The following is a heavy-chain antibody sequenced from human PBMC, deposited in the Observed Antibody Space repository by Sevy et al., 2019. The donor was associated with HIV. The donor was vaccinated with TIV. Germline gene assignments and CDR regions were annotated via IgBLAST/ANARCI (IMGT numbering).Heavy chain of an antibody. CDR1: GFTFSSNY. D-gene: IGHD3-22*01. J-gene: IGHJ3*02. V-gene: IGHV3-53*04. CDR3: ARTRHYYDSSGYYQWDVFDI. Sequence: GGSLRLSCAVSGFTFSSNYMNWVRQAPGKGLEWASVIYTNGSTYYADSVKGRFTSSRHNSENTLSLQMNSLRVENTAVYYCARTRHYYDSSGYYQWDVFDIWGQGTMVTVSS. CDR2: IYTNGST.